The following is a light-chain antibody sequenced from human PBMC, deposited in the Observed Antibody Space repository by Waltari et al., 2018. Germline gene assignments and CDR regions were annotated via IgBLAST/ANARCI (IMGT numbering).Light chain of an antibody. CDR3: QSYDRSHVV. CDR1: SPNIGAGYD. V-gene: IGLV1-40*01. CDR2: GNN. J-gene: IGLJ2*01. Sequence: QAVLTQPPSVSGAPGQRVTIPCTGSSPNIGAGYDVHWYQQFSGTAPKLLIYGNNNRPSGVPDRFSGSKSGTSASLAITGLQAEDEADYYCQSYDRSHVVFGGGTKLTVL.